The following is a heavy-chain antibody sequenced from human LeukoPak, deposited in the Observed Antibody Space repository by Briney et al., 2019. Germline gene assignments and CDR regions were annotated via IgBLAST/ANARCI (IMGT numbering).Heavy chain of an antibody. V-gene: IGHV3-66*01. CDR2: IYSGGTI. Sequence: GGSLRLSCAASGFTVSSNHMSWGRQAPGKGLEWVSVIYSGGTIYYADSVKGRFTISRDNSKNTVYLEMNSLRAEDTAVYYCARDGENHYYDYWGQGTLVTVST. CDR3: ARDGENHYYDY. J-gene: IGHJ4*02. D-gene: IGHD7-27*01. CDR1: GFTVSSNH.